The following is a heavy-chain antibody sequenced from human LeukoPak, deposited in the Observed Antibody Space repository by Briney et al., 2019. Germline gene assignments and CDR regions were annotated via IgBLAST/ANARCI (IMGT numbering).Heavy chain of an antibody. CDR2: IKQDGSEK. CDR3: ARERGPAAMGRDFDY. Sequence: QPGGSLRLSCAASGFTFSSYWMSWVRQAPGQGLEWVANIKQDGSEKYYVDFVKGRFTTSRVNTNNSLYLQMNSLRAEDTAVYSCARERGPAAMGRDFDYWGQGTLVTVSS. V-gene: IGHV3-7*01. CDR1: GFTFSSYW. J-gene: IGHJ4*02. D-gene: IGHD2-2*01.